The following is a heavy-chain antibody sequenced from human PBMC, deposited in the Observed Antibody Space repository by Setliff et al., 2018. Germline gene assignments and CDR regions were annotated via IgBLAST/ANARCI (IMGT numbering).Heavy chain of an antibody. CDR3: GRQGIAAPYSYYYMDV. Sequence: GGSLRLSCAASGFTFDDYGMSWVRQAPGKGLEWVAGISWNSGDSGYANSVKVRFTISRDNAKNSLYLQMNSLRAEDTALYYCGRQGIAAPYSYYYMDVWGKGTTVTVSS. CDR2: ISWNSGDS. V-gene: IGHV3-20*04. D-gene: IGHD6-13*01. J-gene: IGHJ6*03. CDR1: GFTFDDYG.